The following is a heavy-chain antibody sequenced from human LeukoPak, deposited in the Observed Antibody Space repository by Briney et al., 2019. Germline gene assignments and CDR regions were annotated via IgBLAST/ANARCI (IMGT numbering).Heavy chain of an antibody. CDR3: AKAGGIIAARISWFDP. Sequence: GGSLRLSCAASGFTFSSYGMSWVRQAPGKGLEWVSAISGSGGSTYYADSVKGRFTISRDNSKNTLYLQMNSLRAEDTAVYYCAKAGGIIAARISWFDPWGQGTLVTVSS. CDR2: ISGSGGST. D-gene: IGHD6-6*01. J-gene: IGHJ5*02. CDR1: GFTFSSYG. V-gene: IGHV3-23*01.